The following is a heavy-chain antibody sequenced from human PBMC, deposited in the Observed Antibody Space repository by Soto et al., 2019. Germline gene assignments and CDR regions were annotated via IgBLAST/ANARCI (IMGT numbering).Heavy chain of an antibody. J-gene: IGHJ5*01. D-gene: IGHD2-8*02. CDR2: INRDGSIT. CDR3: ARAFGYSSGYGIDS. CDR1: GFTFSRYW. V-gene: IGHV3-74*03. Sequence: GGSLRLSCAASGFTFSRYWMYWVRQVPGKGLEWVSRINRDGSITTYADSGKGRFTVSRDNAKNTLYLGMNSLRVEDKVEYYCARAFGYSSGYGIDSWGLGTLVTV.